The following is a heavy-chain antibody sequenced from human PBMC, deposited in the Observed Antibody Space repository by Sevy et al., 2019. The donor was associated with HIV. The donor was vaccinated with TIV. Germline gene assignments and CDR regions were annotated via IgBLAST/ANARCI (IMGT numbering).Heavy chain of an antibody. V-gene: IGHV4-4*07. CDR2: IYTSGST. CDR3: ARGLLAAAAGYENYYYYMDV. CDR1: GGSISSYY. D-gene: IGHD6-13*01. Sequence: SETLSLTCTVSGGSISSYYWSWIRQPAGKGLEWIGRIYTSGSTNYNPSLKRRVTMSVDTSKNQFSLKLSSVTAADTAVYYCARGLLAAAAGYENYYYYMDVWGKGTTVTVSS. J-gene: IGHJ6*03.